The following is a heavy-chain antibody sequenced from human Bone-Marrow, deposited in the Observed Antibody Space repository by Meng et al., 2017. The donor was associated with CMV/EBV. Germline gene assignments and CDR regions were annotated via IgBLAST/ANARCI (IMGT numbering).Heavy chain of an antibody. J-gene: IGHJ6*02. Sequence: ASVKVSCKASGYTFTGYYMHWVRQAPGQGLEWMGWINPNSGGTNYAQKFQGRVTMTRDTSISTAYMELSRLRSDDTAGYYCAREGRYCSGGSCYSGGYYYYGMDVWGQGTTVTVSS. D-gene: IGHD2-15*01. CDR2: INPNSGGT. V-gene: IGHV1-2*02. CDR1: GYTFTGYY. CDR3: AREGRYCSGGSCYSGGYYYYGMDV.